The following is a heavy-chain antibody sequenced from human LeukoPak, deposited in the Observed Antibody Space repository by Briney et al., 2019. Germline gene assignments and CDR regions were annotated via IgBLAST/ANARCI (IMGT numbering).Heavy chain of an antibody. Sequence: SETLSLTCSVSGGSISSYYWSWIRQLPGKGLDWIGYIYSSGTTYYNPSLKSRVTMSVDTSKNQFSLKLISVTAADTAVYYCARDVTGGSYFDYWGQGTLVTVSS. CDR2: IYSSGTT. CDR3: ARDVTGGSYFDY. V-gene: IGHV4-59*06. CDR1: GGSISSYY. D-gene: IGHD1-26*01. J-gene: IGHJ4*02.